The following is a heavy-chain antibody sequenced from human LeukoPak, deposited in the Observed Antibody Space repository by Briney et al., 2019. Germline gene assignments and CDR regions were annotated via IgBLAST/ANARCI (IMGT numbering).Heavy chain of an antibody. Sequence: GGSLRLSCAASGFTFSSYGMHWVRQAPGKGLEWVAVISYDGSNKYYADSVKGRFTISRDNSKNTLYLQMNSLRAEDTAVYYWAKDVLSEGINGWGQGTLVTVSS. V-gene: IGHV3-30*18. D-gene: IGHD3-10*01. J-gene: IGHJ4*02. CDR1: GFTFSSYG. CDR3: AKDVLSEGING. CDR2: ISYDGSNK.